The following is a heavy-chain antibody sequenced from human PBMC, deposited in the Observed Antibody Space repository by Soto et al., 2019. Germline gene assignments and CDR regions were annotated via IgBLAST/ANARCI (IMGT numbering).Heavy chain of an antibody. CDR3: ARAPWDFYDGSGYFPVGGAFDI. V-gene: IGHV3-30-3*01. CDR1: GFSISSYA. Sequence: QPGGSLRLSCAASGFSISSYAMHWVRQAPGRGLEWVATISYDGSNQHYGDSVKGRFIISRDNPQRTLYLQMNGLRPDDTAVFYCARAPWDFYDGSGYFPVGGAFDIWGQGTMVTVSS. J-gene: IGHJ3*02. D-gene: IGHD3-22*01. CDR2: ISYDGSNQ.